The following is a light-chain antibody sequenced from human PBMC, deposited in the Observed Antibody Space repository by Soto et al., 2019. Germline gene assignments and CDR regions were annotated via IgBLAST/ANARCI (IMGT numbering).Light chain of an antibody. V-gene: IGLV2-14*01. CDR1: SSDVGAYDY. Sequence: QSALTQPASVSGSPGQSITISCTGSSSDVGAYDYVSWYQHHAGKAPKLIIYEVNNRPSGVSNRFSGYKSGNTASLTISGLQAEDEAHYFCRSYTRANTRVFGGGTKLTVL. CDR3: RSYTRANTRV. CDR2: EVN. J-gene: IGLJ3*02.